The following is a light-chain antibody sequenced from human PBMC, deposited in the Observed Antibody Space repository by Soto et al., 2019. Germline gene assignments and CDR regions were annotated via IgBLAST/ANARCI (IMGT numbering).Light chain of an antibody. J-gene: IGLJ1*01. CDR3: SSYTSGSSYV. CDR1: SSDVGGYNY. CDR2: DVS. V-gene: IGLV2-14*01. Sequence: QSALTQPASVSGSPGQSITISCTGTSSDVGGYNYVSWYQQHPGKAPQLMIYDVSNRPSGVSNRFSGSKSGNTASLTISGRQAEDEADYYCSSYTSGSSYVFGTGTKLTVL.